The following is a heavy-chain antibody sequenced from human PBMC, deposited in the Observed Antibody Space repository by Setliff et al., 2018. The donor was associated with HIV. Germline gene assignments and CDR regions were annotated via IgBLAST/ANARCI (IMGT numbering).Heavy chain of an antibody. V-gene: IGHV3-7*01. CDR2: IKPDGSEK. J-gene: IGHJ3*02. D-gene: IGHD2-2*02. CDR1: GFAFSNYW. CDR3: GRTIPPDI. Sequence: PGESLRLSCGASGFAFSNYWMTWVRQAPGKGLEWVAHIKPDGSEKYYVDSVKGRFTISRDNAKNSLYLQMNSLRDDDTSMYYCGRTIPPDIWGQGTKVTVSS.